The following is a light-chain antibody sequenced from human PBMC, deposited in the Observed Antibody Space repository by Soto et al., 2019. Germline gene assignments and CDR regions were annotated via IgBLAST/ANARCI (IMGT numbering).Light chain of an antibody. CDR2: EVN. Sequence: QSALTQPASVSGSPGQSITISCTGSSSDIGGYNYVSWYQHHPGNAPKLIIYEVNNRPSGVSNRFSGSKSGNTASLSISGLQAEDEADYYCSSYTSSGTLVVFGGGTKLTVL. J-gene: IGLJ2*01. V-gene: IGLV2-14*01. CDR1: SSDIGGYNY. CDR3: SSYTSSGTLVV.